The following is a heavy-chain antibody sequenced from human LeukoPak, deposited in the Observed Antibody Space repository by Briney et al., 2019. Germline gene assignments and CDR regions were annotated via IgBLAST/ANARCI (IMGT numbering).Heavy chain of an antibody. CDR3: ACAPGDYYYYGMDV. V-gene: IGHV1-3*01. D-gene: IGHD3-10*01. Sequence: GASVKVSCKASGYTFTSYGIHWVRQAPGQRLEWMGWINAGNGNTKYSQKFQGRVTITRDTSASTAYMELSSLRSEDTAVYYCACAPGDYYYYGMDVWGKGTTVTVSS. CDR2: INAGNGNT. J-gene: IGHJ6*04. CDR1: GYTFTSYG.